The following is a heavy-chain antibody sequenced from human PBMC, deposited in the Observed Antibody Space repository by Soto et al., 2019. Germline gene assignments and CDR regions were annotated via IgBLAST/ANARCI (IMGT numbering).Heavy chain of an antibody. CDR1: GFTFDDYA. J-gene: IGHJ5*02. D-gene: IGHD5-18*01. CDR3: AKDHEGWYSYGASVFAP. Sequence: PGGSLRLSCTASGFTFDDYAMHWVRQAPGKGLEWVSGISWNSGRIGYADSVKGRFTISRDNSKNTMYLQMNSLRAEDTAVYYCAKDHEGWYSYGASVFAPWGEGTLVTVSS. CDR2: ISWNSGRI. V-gene: IGHV3-9*01.